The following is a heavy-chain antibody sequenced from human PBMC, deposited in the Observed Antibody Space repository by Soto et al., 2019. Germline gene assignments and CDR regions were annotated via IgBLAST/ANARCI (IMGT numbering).Heavy chain of an antibody. J-gene: IGHJ6*02. CDR1: GFTFSSYA. CDR2: ISGSGGST. CDR3: AGEVVVVPAALNYYYYGMDV. Sequence: GGSLRLFCAASGFTFSSYAMSWVRQAPGKGLEWVSAISGSGGSTYYADSVKGRFTISRDNSKNTLYLQMNSLRAEDTAVYYCAGEVVVVPAALNYYYYGMDVWGQGTTVTVSS. V-gene: IGHV3-23*01. D-gene: IGHD2-2*01.